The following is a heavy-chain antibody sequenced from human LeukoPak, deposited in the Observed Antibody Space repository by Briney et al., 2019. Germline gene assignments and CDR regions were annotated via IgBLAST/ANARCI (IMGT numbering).Heavy chain of an antibody. J-gene: IGHJ4*02. V-gene: IGHV1-2*02. CDR3: ARSLVAATIGEFDY. D-gene: IGHD5-12*01. CDR2: INPNSGGT. Sequence: ASVKVSCKASGYTFTGYYMHWVRQAPGQGLEWMGWINPNSGGTNYAQKFQGRVTMTRDTSITTAYMELSRLRSDDTAVYYCARSLVAATIGEFDYWGQGTLVTVSS. CDR1: GYTFTGYY.